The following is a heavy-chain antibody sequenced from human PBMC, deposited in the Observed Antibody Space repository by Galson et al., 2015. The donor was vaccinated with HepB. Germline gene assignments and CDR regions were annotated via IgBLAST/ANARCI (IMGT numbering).Heavy chain of an antibody. D-gene: IGHD2-2*01. V-gene: IGHV1-69*13. CDR2: IIPIFGTA. J-gene: IGHJ6*03. CDR3: ARDFPVVAAARGVGLGYYMDV. CDR1: GGTFSSYT. Sequence: SVKVSCKASGGTFSSYTISWVRQAPGQGLEWMGGIIPIFGTANYAQKFQGRVTITADESTSTAYMELSSLRSEDTAVYYCARDFPVVAAARGVGLGYYMDVWGKGTTVTVSS.